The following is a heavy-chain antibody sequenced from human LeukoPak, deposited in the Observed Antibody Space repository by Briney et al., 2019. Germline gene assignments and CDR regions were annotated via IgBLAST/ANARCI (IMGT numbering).Heavy chain of an antibody. V-gene: IGHV1-69*13. CDR1: GGTFSSYA. CDR2: IIPIFGTA. J-gene: IGHJ5*02. Sequence: GASVKVSCKASGGTFSSYAISWVRQAPGQGLEWMGEIIPIFGTANHAQKFQGRVTITADESTSTAYMELSSLRSEDTAVYYCARASREYSSSSIFGWFDPWGQGTLVTVSS. CDR3: ARASREYSSSSIFGWFDP. D-gene: IGHD6-6*01.